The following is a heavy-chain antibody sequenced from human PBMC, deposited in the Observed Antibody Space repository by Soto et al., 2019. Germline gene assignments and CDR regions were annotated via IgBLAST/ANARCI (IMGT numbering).Heavy chain of an antibody. CDR3: ARGGLLPDY. J-gene: IGHJ4*02. Sequence: QLQLQESGSGLVKPSQTLSLTCAVSDGSISSGGHSWSWIRQPPGKGLEWIGYISHSGSTYYNPSLKSRVTISVDRSKNQFSLKLSSVTAADTAVYYCARGGLLPDYWGQGTLVTVSS. CDR1: DGSISSGGHS. V-gene: IGHV4-30-2*01. CDR2: ISHSGST. D-gene: IGHD6-19*01.